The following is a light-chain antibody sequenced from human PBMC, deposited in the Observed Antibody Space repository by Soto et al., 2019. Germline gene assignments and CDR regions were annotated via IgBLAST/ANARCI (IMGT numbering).Light chain of an antibody. CDR3: QSYDSRLSGSV. V-gene: IGLV1-40*01. CDR2: GNT. CDR1: SSNIGTGFD. J-gene: IGLJ1*01. Sequence: QAVVTQPPSVSGAPGQRVTISCTGSSSNIGTGFDVHWYQQLPGTAPKLLIYGNTNRPSGVPDRFSGSQSGTSASLAITGLQAEDEADYYCQSYDSRLSGSVFGTGTKVTVL.